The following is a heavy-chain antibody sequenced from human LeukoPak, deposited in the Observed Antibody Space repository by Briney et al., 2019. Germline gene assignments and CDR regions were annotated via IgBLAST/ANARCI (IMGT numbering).Heavy chain of an antibody. CDR3: ARDRGYTRTNTGGYPVFDL. CDR1: GFTFRTYS. CDR2: IRYPDGTT. J-gene: IGHJ4*02. Sequence: PGGSLRLSCAASGFTFRTYSMNWVRQAPGKGLEWVSYIRYPDGTTYYADSVKGRFSISRDNVKNSLYLQMDNLRAEDTAVYYCARDRGYTRTNTGGYPVFDLWGQGTLVTVSS. D-gene: IGHD2-8*02. V-gene: IGHV3-48*04.